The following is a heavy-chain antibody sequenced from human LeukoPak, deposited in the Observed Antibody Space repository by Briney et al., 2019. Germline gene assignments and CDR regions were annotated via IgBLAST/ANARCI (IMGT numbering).Heavy chain of an antibody. D-gene: IGHD2-2*01. Sequence: GGSLRLSCAASGFTFSSYNMNWVRQAPGKGLEWVSYISSDSSTTYYADSAKGRFTISRDNAKKSLYLQMNSLRVEDTAVYYCASCGSTSCHWGQGILVTVSS. J-gene: IGHJ4*02. CDR2: ISSDSSTT. CDR1: GFTFSSYN. CDR3: ASCGSTSCH. V-gene: IGHV3-48*04.